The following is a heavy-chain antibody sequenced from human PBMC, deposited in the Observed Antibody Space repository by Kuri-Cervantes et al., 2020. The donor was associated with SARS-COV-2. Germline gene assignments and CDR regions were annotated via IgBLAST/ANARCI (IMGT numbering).Heavy chain of an antibody. CDR2: ISSSGSTI. CDR3: AKDLPVTTVYPYYFDY. J-gene: IGHJ4*02. CDR1: GFTFSSYE. D-gene: IGHD4-11*01. Sequence: GESLKISCAASGFTFSSYEMNWVRQAPGKGLEWVSYISSSGSTIYYADSVKGRFTISRDNSKNTLYLQMNSLRAEDTAVYYCAKDLPVTTVYPYYFDYWGQGTLVTVSS. V-gene: IGHV3-48*03.